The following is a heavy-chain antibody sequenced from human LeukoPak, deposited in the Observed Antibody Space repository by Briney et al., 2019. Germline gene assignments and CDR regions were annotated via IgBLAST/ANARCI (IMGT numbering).Heavy chain of an antibody. CDR3: SRDSGRYFYDSSGYYRDAFDI. CDR2: ISAYNGNT. J-gene: IGHJ3*02. D-gene: IGHD3-22*01. V-gene: IGHV1-18*01. Sequence: ASVKVSCKASGYTFTSYGISWVRQAPGQGLEWMGWISAYNGNTNYAQKLQGRVTMTTDTSTSTAYMELRSLRSDDTAVYYCSRDSGRYFYDSSGYYRDAFDIWGQGTMVTFSS. CDR1: GYTFTSYG.